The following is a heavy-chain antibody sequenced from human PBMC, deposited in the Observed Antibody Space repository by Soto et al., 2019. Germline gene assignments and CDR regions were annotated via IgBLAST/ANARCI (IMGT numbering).Heavy chain of an antibody. Sequence: PGGSLRLACTASGFTCSSYSLFGVRQAPGKGREWVSTISGSAGTTYYLDSVKGRFTISRDNSKNTLYRKLNSLRAEDTAIYYCSRGRKEGGAVPDYGGQGTRVTVSA. CDR2: ISGSAGTT. V-gene: IGHV3-23*01. CDR3: SRGRKEGGAVPDY. D-gene: IGHD3-16*01. J-gene: IGHJ4*02. CDR1: GFTCSSYS.